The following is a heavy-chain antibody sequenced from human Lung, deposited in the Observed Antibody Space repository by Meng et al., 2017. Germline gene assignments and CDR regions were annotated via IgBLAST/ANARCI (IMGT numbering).Heavy chain of an antibody. D-gene: IGHD4-11*01. V-gene: IGHV4-34*01. CDR2: INHSGST. Sequence: QVHIEQWGAGLLKPSETLSLPCVVSGGSFSDYYWSWIRQPPGKGLEWIGEINHSGSTNYNPSLESRATISVDTSQNNLSLKLSSVTAADSAVYYCARGPTTMAHDFDYWGQGTLVTVSS. CDR1: GGSFSDYY. CDR3: ARGPTTMAHDFDY. J-gene: IGHJ4*02.